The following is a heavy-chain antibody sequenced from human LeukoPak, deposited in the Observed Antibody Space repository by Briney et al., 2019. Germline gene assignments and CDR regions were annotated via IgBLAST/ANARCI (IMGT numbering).Heavy chain of an antibody. J-gene: IGHJ4*02. Sequence: SETLSLTCAVYGGSFSGYYWSWIRQPPGKGLEWIGEINHSGSTNYKSSLKSRVTISVDTSKNQFSLKLSSVTAADTALYYCARGLAGYFDYWGQGSLVTVSS. D-gene: IGHD6-19*01. CDR2: INHSGST. CDR3: ARGLAGYFDY. V-gene: IGHV4-34*01. CDR1: GGSFSGYY.